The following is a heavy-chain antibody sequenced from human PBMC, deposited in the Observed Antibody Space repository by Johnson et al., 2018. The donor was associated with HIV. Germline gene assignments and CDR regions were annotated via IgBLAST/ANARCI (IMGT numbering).Heavy chain of an antibody. J-gene: IGHJ3*02. CDR1: GFTVSSNY. D-gene: IGHD2-15*01. V-gene: IGHV3-66*02. Sequence: VQLVESGGGLVQPGGSLRLSCAGTGFTVSSNYMYWVRQAPGKGLECVSVIYSGGGTYYADSVKGRFTISRDNSKNTVYLHMNSLRPEDPAVYYCARPTGWLRAFDIWGQGTMVTVSS. CDR3: ARPTGWLRAFDI. CDR2: IYSGGGT.